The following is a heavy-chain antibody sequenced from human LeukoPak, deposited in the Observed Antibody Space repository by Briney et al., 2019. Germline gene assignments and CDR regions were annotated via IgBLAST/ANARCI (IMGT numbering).Heavy chain of an antibody. CDR3: ARDKYYYDSGNSLRYDY. CDR2: ISYDGSNK. CDR1: GFTFSSCA. Sequence: GGSLRLSCAASGFTFSSCAMHWVRQAPGKGLEWVAVISYDGSNKYYADSVKGRFTISRDNSRNTLYLQMNSLRAEDTAVYYCARDKYYYDSGNSLRYDYWGQGTLVTVSS. V-gene: IGHV3-30-3*01. D-gene: IGHD3-10*01. J-gene: IGHJ4*02.